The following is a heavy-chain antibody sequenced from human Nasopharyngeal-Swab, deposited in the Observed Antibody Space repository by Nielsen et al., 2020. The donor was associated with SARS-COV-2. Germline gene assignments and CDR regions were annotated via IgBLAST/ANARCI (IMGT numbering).Heavy chain of an antibody. V-gene: IGHV3-23*01. CDR1: GFTFSSYA. CDR3: AKDLNSEGYCSSTSCYVLDYYGMDV. CDR2: ISGSGGST. J-gene: IGHJ6*02. Sequence: GESLKISCAAAGFTFSSYAMSWVRQAPGKGLEWVSAISGSGGSTYYADSVKGRFTISSDNSKNTLYLQMNSMRAEDTAVYYCAKDLNSEGYCSSTSCYVLDYYGMDVWGQGTTVTVSS. D-gene: IGHD2-2*01.